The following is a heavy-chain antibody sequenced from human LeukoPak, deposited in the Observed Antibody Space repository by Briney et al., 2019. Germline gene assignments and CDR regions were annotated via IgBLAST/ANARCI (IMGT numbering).Heavy chain of an antibody. D-gene: IGHD3-10*01. CDR2: ISYDGSNK. CDR1: GFTYNTYA. Sequence: PGGSLRLSCVASGFTYNTYAIHWVRQAPGKGLEWVAVISYDGSNKYYADSVKGRFTISRDNSKNTLYLQMNSLRAEDTAVYYCARDSSWSGYYKILWFGELGYWGQGTLVTVSS. V-gene: IGHV3-30*04. CDR3: ARDSSWSGYYKILWFGELGY. J-gene: IGHJ4*02.